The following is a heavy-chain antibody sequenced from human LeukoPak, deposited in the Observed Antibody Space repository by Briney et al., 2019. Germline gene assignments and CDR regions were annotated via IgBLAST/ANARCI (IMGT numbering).Heavy chain of an antibody. CDR3: AGRYSGSYSGGDY. J-gene: IGHJ4*02. CDR2: INPNSGGT. V-gene: IGHV1-2*02. D-gene: IGHD1-26*01. Sequence: ASVKLSCTASGYTFTGYYMHMVRQPHAPGLEWMGWINPNSGGTNYAKKFQGRVTMTRDTSISTDYMELSRLRSDDTAVYYCAGRYSGSYSGGDYWGQGTLVTVSS. CDR1: GYTFTGYY.